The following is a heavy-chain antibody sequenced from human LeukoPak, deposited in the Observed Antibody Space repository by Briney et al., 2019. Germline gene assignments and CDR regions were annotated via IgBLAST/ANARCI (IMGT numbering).Heavy chain of an antibody. D-gene: IGHD2-2*01. V-gene: IGHV4-38-2*02. J-gene: IGHJ4*02. Sequence: SETLSLTCTVSGYSISSGYYWGWIRQPPGKGLEWIGSIYHSGSTYYNPSLKSRVTISVDTSKNQFSLKLSSVTAADTAVYYCAKDLRSSTSLLDYWGQGTLVTVSS. CDR2: IYHSGST. CDR1: GYSISSGYY. CDR3: AKDLRSSTSLLDY.